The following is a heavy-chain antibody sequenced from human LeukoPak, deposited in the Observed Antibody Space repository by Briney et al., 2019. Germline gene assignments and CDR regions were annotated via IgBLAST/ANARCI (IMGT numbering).Heavy chain of an antibody. V-gene: IGHV3-21*01. CDR3: ARELAARGYYFDY. CDR1: GFTFSSYS. D-gene: IGHD6-25*01. J-gene: IGHJ4*02. CDR2: ISSSSSYI. Sequence: GGSLRLSCAASGFTFSSYSMNWVRQAPGKGLEWVSSISSSSSYIYYADSVKGRFTISRDNAKSSLYLQMNSLRAEDTAVYYCARELAARGYYFDYWGQGTLVTVSS.